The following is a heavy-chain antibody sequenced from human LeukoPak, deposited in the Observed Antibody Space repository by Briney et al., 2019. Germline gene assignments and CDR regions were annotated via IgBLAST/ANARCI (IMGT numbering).Heavy chain of an antibody. Sequence: SSETLSLTCAVYGGSFSGYYWSWIRQPPGKGLEWIEEINHSGSTNYNPSLKSRVTISVDTSKNQFSLKLSSVTAADTAVYYCARARTRRGYSYEGEHYFDYWGQGTLVTVSS. V-gene: IGHV4-34*01. D-gene: IGHD5-18*01. CDR1: GGSFSGYY. CDR2: INHSGST. CDR3: ARARTRRGYSYEGEHYFDY. J-gene: IGHJ4*02.